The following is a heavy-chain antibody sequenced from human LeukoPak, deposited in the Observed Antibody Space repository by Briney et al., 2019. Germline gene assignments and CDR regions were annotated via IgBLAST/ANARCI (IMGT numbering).Heavy chain of an antibody. CDR3: ARDRYCSGGSCYSADLNYYYYMDV. V-gene: IGHV1-69*13. CDR2: IIPIFGTA. Sequence: SVKVSCKASGGTFSSYAISWVRQAPGQGLEWMGGIIPIFGTANYAQKFQGRVTITADESTSTAYMELSSLRSEDTAVYYCARDRYCSGGSCYSADLNYYYYMDVWGKGTTVTISS. CDR1: GGTFSSYA. J-gene: IGHJ6*03. D-gene: IGHD2-15*01.